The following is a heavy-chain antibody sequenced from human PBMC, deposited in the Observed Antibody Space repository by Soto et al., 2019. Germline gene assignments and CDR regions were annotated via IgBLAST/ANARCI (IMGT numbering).Heavy chain of an antibody. V-gene: IGHV3-11*01. CDR1: GFTLCDYY. CDR2: ISSSATII. CDR3: ARAVKQWLVGGDYYYYYMDV. Sequence: QVQLVESGGGLVKPGGSLRLSCEASGFTLCDYYMTWIRQAPGKGLEWISYISSSATIIYYADHVKGRFTISRDNANTSLYLQMNSLRADDTAVYYCARAVKQWLVGGDYYYYYMDVWGKGTTVTVSS. J-gene: IGHJ6*03. D-gene: IGHD6-19*01.